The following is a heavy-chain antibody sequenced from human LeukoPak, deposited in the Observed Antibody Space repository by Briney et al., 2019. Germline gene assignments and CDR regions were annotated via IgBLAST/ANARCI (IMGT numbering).Heavy chain of an antibody. J-gene: IGHJ4*02. CDR1: GFTFSRFW. V-gene: IGHV3-74*01. CDR2: INPDGRST. Sequence: PGGSLRLSCAASGFTFSRFWMYWVRQVPGKGLVWVSRINPDGRSTNYADSVRGRFTMSRDNAKNTLYLQMNSLRSDGTAIYYCTRILANTYGGGDCWGQGTLVTVSS. D-gene: IGHD4-23*01. CDR3: TRILANTYGGGDC.